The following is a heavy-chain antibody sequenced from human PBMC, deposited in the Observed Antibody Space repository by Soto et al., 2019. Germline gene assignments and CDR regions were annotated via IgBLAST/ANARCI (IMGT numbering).Heavy chain of an antibody. Sequence: SETLSLTCTVSGGSISSSSYYWGWIRQPPGKGLEWIGSIYYSGSTYYNPSLKSRVTISVGTSKNQFSLKLSSVTAADTAVYYCASGYCISTSCSNWFDPWGQGTLVTVSS. CDR1: GGSISSSSYY. D-gene: IGHD2-2*03. CDR3: ASGYCISTSCSNWFDP. J-gene: IGHJ5*02. V-gene: IGHV4-39*01. CDR2: IYYSGST.